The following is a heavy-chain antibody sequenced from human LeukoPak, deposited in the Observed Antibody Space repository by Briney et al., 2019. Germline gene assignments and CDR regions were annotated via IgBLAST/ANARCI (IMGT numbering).Heavy chain of an antibody. D-gene: IGHD2-2*01. V-gene: IGHV4-39*01. Sequence: PSETLSLTCTVSGGSISSSSYYWGWIRQPPGKGLEWIGSIYYSGSTYYNPSLKSRVTISVDTSKNQFSLKLSSVTAADTAVYYCAVEDPYQLPTHWGQGTLVTVSS. CDR1: GGSISSSSYY. J-gene: IGHJ4*02. CDR2: IYYSGST. CDR3: AVEDPYQLPTH.